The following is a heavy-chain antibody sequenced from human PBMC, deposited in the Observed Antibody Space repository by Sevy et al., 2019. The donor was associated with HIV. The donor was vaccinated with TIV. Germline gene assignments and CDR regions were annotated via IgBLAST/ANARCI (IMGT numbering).Heavy chain of an antibody. CDR2: INVSGIT. D-gene: IGHD2-2*01. CDR3: ARSPPVVVVPGAPSWFDP. V-gene: IGHV4-34*01. Sequence: SETLSLTCAVHDGSFSGYCWNWIRQLPGKGLEWIGEINVSGITYYNPSLKSRVTISVDTSKKQFSLKLNSVTAVDSAVYFCARSPPVVVVPGAPSWFDPWGQGTLVTVSS. CDR1: DGSFSGYC. J-gene: IGHJ5*02.